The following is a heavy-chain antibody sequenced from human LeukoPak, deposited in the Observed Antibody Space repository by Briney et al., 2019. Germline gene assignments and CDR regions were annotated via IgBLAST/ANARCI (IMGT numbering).Heavy chain of an antibody. CDR3: ARDRYGDGFAHFDY. D-gene: IGHD5-24*01. J-gene: IGHJ4*02. CDR2: FTHSGGI. Sequence: ASVKVSFKSSGYTFTGYAMHSVRQAPGQGLAWMGWFTHSGGIDYPKNFQGRVTITRDTSITTAYMDLSRLTSDDTAVYYCARDRYGDGFAHFDYWGQGALVTVSS. CDR1: GYTFTGYA. V-gene: IGHV1-2*02.